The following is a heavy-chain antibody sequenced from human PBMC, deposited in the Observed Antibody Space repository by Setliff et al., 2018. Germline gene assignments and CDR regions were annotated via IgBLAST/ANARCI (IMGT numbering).Heavy chain of an antibody. J-gene: IGHJ3*02. CDR1: GGSFSGYY. D-gene: IGHD3-22*01. V-gene: IGHV4-34*01. Sequence: SSETLSLTCAVYGGSFSGYYWSWIRQPPGKGLEWIGEINHSGSTNYNPSLTSRVTISVDTSKNQFSLKLSSVTAADTAVYYCARGPNSSGYSDAFDIWGQGTMVTVSS. CDR3: ARGPNSSGYSDAFDI. CDR2: INHSGST.